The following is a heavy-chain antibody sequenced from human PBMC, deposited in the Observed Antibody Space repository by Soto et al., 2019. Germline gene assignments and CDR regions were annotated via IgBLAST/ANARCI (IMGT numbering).Heavy chain of an antibody. CDR3: ARGASVAARTNWFDP. CDR1: GGSISSYY. V-gene: IGHV4-59*01. CDR2: IYYSGST. Sequence: SETLSLTCTVSGGSISSYYWSWIRQPPGKGLEWIGYIYYSGSTNYNPSLKSRVTISVDTSKNQFSLKLSSVTAADTAVYYCARGASVAARTNWFDPWGQGTLVTVSS. J-gene: IGHJ5*02. D-gene: IGHD6-6*01.